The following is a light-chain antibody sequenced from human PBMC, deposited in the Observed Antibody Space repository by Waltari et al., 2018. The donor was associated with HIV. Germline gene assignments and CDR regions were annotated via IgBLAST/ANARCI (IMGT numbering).Light chain of an antibody. Sequence: EIVLTQSPATLSLSPGERATLSCRASQSVSFHLAWYQQKPGQPPRLLIYDASNRATGIPARFSGSGSGTDFTLTISSLQSEDFAVYYCQQYNNWPPLTFGGGTKVEIK. CDR3: QQYNNWPPLT. CDR1: QSVSFH. CDR2: DAS. V-gene: IGKV3-11*01. J-gene: IGKJ4*01.